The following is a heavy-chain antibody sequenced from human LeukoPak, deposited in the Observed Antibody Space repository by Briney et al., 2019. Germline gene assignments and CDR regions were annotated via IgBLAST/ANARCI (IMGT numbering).Heavy chain of an antibody. CDR1: GASISSYY. CDR3: ARDKPAIGWYFDL. J-gene: IGHJ2*01. V-gene: IGHV4-59*01. CDR2: IYYSGST. D-gene: IGHD2-2*01. Sequence: PSETLSLTCTVSGASISSYYWSWIRQPPGKGLEWIGYIYYSGSTNYNPSLKSRVTISVDTSKNQFSLKLSSVTAADTAVYYCARDKPAIGWYFDLWGRGTLVTVSS.